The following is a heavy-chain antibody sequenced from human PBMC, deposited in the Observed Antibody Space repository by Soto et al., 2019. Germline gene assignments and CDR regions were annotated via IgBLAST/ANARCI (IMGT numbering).Heavy chain of an antibody. CDR1: GFTFSSCA. CDR2: IIDSGGST. CDR3: ARESRFLEWLSLTWLDP. V-gene: IGHV3-23*01. J-gene: IGHJ5*02. D-gene: IGHD3-3*01. Sequence: PGGSLRLSCAASGFTFSSCAMGWVRQAPGKGLEWVSDIIDSGGSTYYADSVKGRFTISRDNAKSSLYLQMNSLRDEDTAVYYCARESRFLEWLSLTWLDPWGQGILVTVSS.